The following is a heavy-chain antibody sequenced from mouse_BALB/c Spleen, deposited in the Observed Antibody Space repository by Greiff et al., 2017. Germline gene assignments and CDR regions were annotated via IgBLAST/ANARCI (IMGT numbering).Heavy chain of an antibody. V-gene: IGHV5-9-4*01. CDR1: VFTFSSYA. CDR2: ISSGGSYT. J-gene: IGHJ3*01. Sequence: EVKLMESGGGLVKPGGSLKLSCAASVFTFSSYAMSWVRQSPEKRLAWVAEISSGGSYTYYPDTVTGRFTISRDNAKNTLYLEMSSLRSEDTAMYYCARGGNTEAYWGQGTLVTVSA. CDR3: ARGGNTEAY. D-gene: IGHD2-1*01.